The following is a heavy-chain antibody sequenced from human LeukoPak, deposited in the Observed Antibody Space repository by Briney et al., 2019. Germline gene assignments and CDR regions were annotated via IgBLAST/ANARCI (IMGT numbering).Heavy chain of an antibody. Sequence: SETLSLTCTVSGGSISSYYWSWIRQPPGKGLEWIGYIYYSGSTNYNPSLKSRVTISVDTSKNQFSLKLSSVTAADTAVYYRASGVSGWYYFDYWGQGTLVTVSS. D-gene: IGHD6-19*01. CDR3: ASGVSGWYYFDY. V-gene: IGHV4-59*01. J-gene: IGHJ4*02. CDR1: GGSISSYY. CDR2: IYYSGST.